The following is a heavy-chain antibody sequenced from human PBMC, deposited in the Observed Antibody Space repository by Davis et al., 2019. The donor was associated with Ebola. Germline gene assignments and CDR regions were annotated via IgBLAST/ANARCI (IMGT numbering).Heavy chain of an antibody. Sequence: ASVKVSCKTSGYKFTSYGISWVRQAPGQGLEWVGWISAYDDKTRYAQKMQGRVTMNIDTSTTTAYMEMRGLRSDDTAVYYCARDMNHHGFWDCGHWGQGTLVTVSS. D-gene: IGHD3/OR15-3a*01. V-gene: IGHV1-18*01. CDR2: ISAYDDKT. CDR3: ARDMNHHGFWDCGH. CDR1: GYKFTSYG. J-gene: IGHJ4*02.